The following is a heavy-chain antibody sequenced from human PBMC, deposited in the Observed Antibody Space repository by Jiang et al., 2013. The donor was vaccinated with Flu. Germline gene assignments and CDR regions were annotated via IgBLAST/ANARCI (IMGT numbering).Heavy chain of an antibody. CDR1: GGTFSSYT. J-gene: IGHJ4*02. V-gene: IGHV1-69*02. D-gene: IGHD3-3*01. CDR2: IIPILGIA. Sequence: SGGTFSSYTISWVRQAPGQGLEWMGRIIPILGIANYAQKFQGRVTITADKSTSTAYMELSSLRSEDTAVYYCARPQRNYDFWSGPFNYWGQGTLVTVSS. CDR3: ARPQRNYDFWSGPFNY.